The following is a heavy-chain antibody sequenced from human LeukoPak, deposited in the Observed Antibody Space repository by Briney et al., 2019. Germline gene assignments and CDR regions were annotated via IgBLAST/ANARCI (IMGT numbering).Heavy chain of an antibody. V-gene: IGHV4-59*01. D-gene: IGHD2-15*01. CDR3: ARDCSGGSCYSGFDY. CDR2: IYYSGST. Sequence: SETLSLTCTVSGGSISSYYWSWIRQPPGKGLEWIRYIYYSGSTNYNPSLKSRVTISVDTSKNQFSLKLSSVTAADTAVYYCARDCSGGSCYSGFDYWGQGTLVTVSS. CDR1: GGSISSYY. J-gene: IGHJ4*02.